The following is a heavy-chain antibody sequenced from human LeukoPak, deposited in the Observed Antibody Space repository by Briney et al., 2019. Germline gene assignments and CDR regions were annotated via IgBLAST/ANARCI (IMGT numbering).Heavy chain of an antibody. V-gene: IGHV3-11*01. CDR2: ISSGGSAI. J-gene: IGHJ4*02. CDR3: ARDFGYSYGSGGVY. CDR1: GFTLRDYY. D-gene: IGHD5-18*01. Sequence: GGSLRLSCAASGFTLRDYYMSWIRQAPGRGLEWVSYISSGGSAIYYTDSVEGRFTISRDNAKNSLYLQMNSLRAEDTAMYYCARDFGYSYGSGGVYWGQGTLVTVSS.